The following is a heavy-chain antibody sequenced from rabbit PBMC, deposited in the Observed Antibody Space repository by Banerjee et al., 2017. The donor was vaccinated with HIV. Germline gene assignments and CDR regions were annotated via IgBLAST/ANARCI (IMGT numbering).Heavy chain of an antibody. CDR2: IDPVSGST. CDR3: ARGSGGVGYRINL. D-gene: IGHD1-1*01. Sequence: QEQLEESGGDLVKPEGSLTLTCTASGFSFSSYWMSWVRQAPGKGLEWIGYIDPVSGSTNYASWAKGRFTISKTSSTTVTLQMTSLTAADTATYFCARGSGGVGYRINLWGPGTLVTVS. J-gene: IGHJ4*01. V-gene: IGHV1S45*01. CDR1: GFSFSSYW.